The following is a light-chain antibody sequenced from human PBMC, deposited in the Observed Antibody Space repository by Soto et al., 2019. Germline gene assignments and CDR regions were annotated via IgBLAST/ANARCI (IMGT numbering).Light chain of an antibody. V-gene: IGKV3-15*01. J-gene: IGKJ1*01. Sequence: EIVLTHSPATLSVSPWEIVTLSCRASQSVDISLAWYQQKPGQAPRLLIYGASTRATDMPGTFSGRGSGTEFTLTISSLRPEDFAVYYCQQYGNSPQTFGQGTKVDI. CDR2: GAS. CDR3: QQYGNSPQT. CDR1: QSVDIS.